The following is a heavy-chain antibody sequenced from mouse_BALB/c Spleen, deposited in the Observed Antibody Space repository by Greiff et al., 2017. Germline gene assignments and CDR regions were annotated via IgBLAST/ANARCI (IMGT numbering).Heavy chain of an antibody. D-gene: IGHD2-3*01. CDR1: GFNITDSY. CDR2: IDPENGNT. J-gene: IGHJ4*01. Sequence: VQLQQSGAELVKPGASVKLSCTASGFNITDSYMHWVKQRPEQGLEWIGRIDPENGNTKYDPKFQGKATITADTSSNTAYLQLSSLTSEDTAVYYGARSGYDGYYVDYWGQGTSVTVSS. V-gene: IGHV14-3*02. CDR3: ARSGYDGYYVDY.